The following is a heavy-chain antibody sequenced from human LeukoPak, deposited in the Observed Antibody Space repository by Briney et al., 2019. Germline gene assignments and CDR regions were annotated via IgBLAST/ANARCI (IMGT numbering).Heavy chain of an antibody. Sequence: ASVKVSCKASGYTFPRYDINWVRQVTGQGLEWMGWMNPNSGNTGYAQKFQGRVTMTRNTSISTAYMELSSLRSEDTAVYYCARGGDSEGYFDYWGQGTLVTVSS. CDR3: ARGGDSEGYFDY. J-gene: IGHJ4*02. V-gene: IGHV1-8*01. D-gene: IGHD4-11*01. CDR1: GYTFPRYD. CDR2: MNPNSGNT.